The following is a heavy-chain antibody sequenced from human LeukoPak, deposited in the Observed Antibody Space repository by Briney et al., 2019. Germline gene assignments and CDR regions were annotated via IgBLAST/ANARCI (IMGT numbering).Heavy chain of an antibody. CDR3: ARGSLGRSRWYGNYYYYYMDV. J-gene: IGHJ6*03. Sequence: SETLSLTCTVSGGSISSYYWSWIRQPPGKGLEWIGYIYYTGSTNYNPSLKSRVTISVDTSKNQFSLKLSSVTAADTAEYYCARGSLGRSRWYGNYYYYYMDVWGKGTTVTISS. CDR2: IYYTGST. D-gene: IGHD6-13*01. V-gene: IGHV4-59*01. CDR1: GGSISSYY.